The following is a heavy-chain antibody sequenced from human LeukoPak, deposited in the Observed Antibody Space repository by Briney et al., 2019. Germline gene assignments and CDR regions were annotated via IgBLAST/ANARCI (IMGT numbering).Heavy chain of an antibody. CDR2: IYPDDSET. V-gene: IGHV5-51*01. Sequence: GESLKISCKASGYTFSNYWIGWVRHMPGKGLEWMGIIYPDDSETKYSPSFQGQVTISADKSINTAYLQWSSLKASDTAMYYCARAAIVVVPSALQGWFDPWGQGTLVIVSS. CDR3: ARAAIVVVPSALQGWFDP. D-gene: IGHD2-2*01. CDR1: GYTFSNYW. J-gene: IGHJ5*02.